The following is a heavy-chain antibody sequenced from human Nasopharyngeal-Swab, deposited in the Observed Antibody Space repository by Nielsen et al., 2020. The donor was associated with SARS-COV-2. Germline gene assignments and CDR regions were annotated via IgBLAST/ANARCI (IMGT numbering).Heavy chain of an antibody. J-gene: IGHJ6*02. CDR3: TTTRPFEVLLWFGVMDV. CDR2: IKSKTDGGTT. CDR1: GFTFSNAW. D-gene: IGHD3-10*01. V-gene: IGHV3-15*01. Sequence: GESLKISCAASGFTFSNAWMSWVRQAPGKGLEWVGRIKSKTDGGTTDYAAPVKGRFTISRDDSKNTLYLQMNSLKTEDTAVYYCTTTRPFEVLLWFGVMDVWGQGTTVTVSS.